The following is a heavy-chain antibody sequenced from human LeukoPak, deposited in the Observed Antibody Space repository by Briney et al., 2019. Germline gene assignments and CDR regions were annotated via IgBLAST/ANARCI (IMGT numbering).Heavy chain of an antibody. Sequence: PGGSLRLSCAASGFIFSSYSMNWVRHVPGKGLEWVSSISSSSTCIHYADSLKGRFTISRDNARNSLYLQINSLRVEDTAVYYCARVQRGEMATFDYWGQGTLVTVSS. V-gene: IGHV3-21*01. CDR1: GFIFSSYS. J-gene: IGHJ4*02. CDR2: ISSSSTCI. D-gene: IGHD5-24*01. CDR3: ARVQRGEMATFDY.